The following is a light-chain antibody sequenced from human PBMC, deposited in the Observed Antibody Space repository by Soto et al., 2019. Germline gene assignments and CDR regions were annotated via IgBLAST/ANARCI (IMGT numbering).Light chain of an antibody. J-gene: IGKJ2*01. CDR3: HQSSNTPYT. CDR2: TTS. CDR1: QSISRY. V-gene: IGKV1-39*01. Sequence: DIQLTQSPSSLSASVGDRVSISCRASQSISRYLNWYQWRPGKAPKLLIYTTSSVQSGVPSRFSGSGSGTDFTLTISSLQPEDFVTYYCHQSSNTPYTFGRGTKREI.